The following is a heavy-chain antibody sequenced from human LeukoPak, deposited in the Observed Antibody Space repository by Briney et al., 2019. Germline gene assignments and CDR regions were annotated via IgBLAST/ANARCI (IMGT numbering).Heavy chain of an antibody. CDR2: ISSSSSYI. CDR1: GFTFSSYS. J-gene: IGHJ4*02. V-gene: IGHV3-21*01. D-gene: IGHD3-10*01. Sequence: GGSLRLSCAASGFTFSSYSMNWVRQAPGKGLEWVSSISSSSSYIYYADSVKGRFTISRDNAKNSLYLQMNSLRAEDTAAYYCARRPSYQVRGVIDYWGQGTLVTVSS. CDR3: ARRPSYQVRGVIDY.